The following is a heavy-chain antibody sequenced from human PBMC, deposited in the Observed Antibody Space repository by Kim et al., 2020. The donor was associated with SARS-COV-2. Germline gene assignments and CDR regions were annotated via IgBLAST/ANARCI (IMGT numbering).Heavy chain of an antibody. V-gene: IGHV4-59*08. Sequence: TNYNPSLESRVSISLDTSKQQFSLRLTSVTASDTAVYFCARQTSHYDFDYWGQGTLVTVSS. CDR2: T. J-gene: IGHJ4*02. CDR3: ARQTSHYDFDY. D-gene: IGHD3-3*01.